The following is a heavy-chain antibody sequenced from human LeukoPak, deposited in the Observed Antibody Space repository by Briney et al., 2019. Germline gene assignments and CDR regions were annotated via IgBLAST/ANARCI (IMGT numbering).Heavy chain of an antibody. V-gene: IGHV3-7*03. Sequence: GGSLRLSCVASGFPFSSYWMTWVRQAPGKGLEWVANIKQDGSKKSYVDSVKGRFTISRDNAKNSLYLQMNSLRAEDTAVYYCARDFYQPRNYYYGMDVWGQGTTVTVSS. D-gene: IGHD2-2*01. CDR2: IKQDGSKK. CDR1: GFPFSSYW. J-gene: IGHJ6*02. CDR3: ARDFYQPRNYYYGMDV.